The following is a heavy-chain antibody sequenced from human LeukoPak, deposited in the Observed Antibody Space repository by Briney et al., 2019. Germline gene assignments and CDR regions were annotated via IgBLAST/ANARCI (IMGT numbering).Heavy chain of an antibody. Sequence: GGSLRLSCAASGFSFSDYYMCCIRQAPGKGLEWVSYISSSSSNTNYVDSVKGRFTISRDNAKNSLYLQMNSLRAEDTAVYYCARGGDYGDVTDYWGQGTLVTVSS. CDR1: GFSFSDYY. CDR3: ARGGDYGDVTDY. V-gene: IGHV3-11*05. J-gene: IGHJ4*02. D-gene: IGHD4-17*01. CDR2: ISSSSSNT.